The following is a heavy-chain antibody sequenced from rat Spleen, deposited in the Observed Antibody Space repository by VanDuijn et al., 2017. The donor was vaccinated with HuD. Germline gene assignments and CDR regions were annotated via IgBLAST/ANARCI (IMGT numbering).Heavy chain of an antibody. J-gene: IGHJ4*01. Sequence: EVQLVESGGGLVQPGRSLKLSCAASGFTFSNYGMAWVRQTPTKGLEWVASISTGGGNTYYRDSVKGRFTISRDNAKNTLYLQVDSLKSEDTATYYCARHGRGKTTYYYVMDAWGQGASVTVSS. D-gene: IGHD4-5*01. V-gene: IGHV5S13*01. CDR3: ARHGRGKTTYYYVMDA. CDR1: GFTFSNYG. CDR2: ISTGGGNT.